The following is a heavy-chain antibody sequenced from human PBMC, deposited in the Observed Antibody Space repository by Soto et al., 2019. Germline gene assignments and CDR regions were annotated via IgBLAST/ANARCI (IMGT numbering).Heavy chain of an antibody. J-gene: IGHJ4*02. D-gene: IGHD3-10*01. CDR2: ISYDGGNE. Sequence: PGGSLRLSCAASGFSISGYGMHWVRQAPGKGLEWVSLISYDGGNEYYADSVKGRFTISRDNSKNTLYLQMNSLRGEDTAVYYCAKARRGGSGSYSSTFDYWGQGTLVTVSS. CDR3: AKARRGGSGSYSSTFDY. CDR1: GFSISGYG. V-gene: IGHV3-30*18.